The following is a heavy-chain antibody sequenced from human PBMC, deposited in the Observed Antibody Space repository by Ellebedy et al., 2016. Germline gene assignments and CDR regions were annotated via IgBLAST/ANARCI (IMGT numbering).Heavy chain of an antibody. CDR2: IYHSGST. CDR1: GGSISSSNW. V-gene: IGHV4-4*02. D-gene: IGHD4-17*01. J-gene: IGHJ3*02. CDR3: ARVGPPRGAHDAFDI. Sequence: SETLSLTCTVSGGSISSSNWWSWVRQPPGKGLEWIGEIYHSGSTNYNPSLKSRVTISVDKSKNQFSLKLSSVTAAATAVYYCARVGPPRGAHDAFDIWGQGTMVTVSS.